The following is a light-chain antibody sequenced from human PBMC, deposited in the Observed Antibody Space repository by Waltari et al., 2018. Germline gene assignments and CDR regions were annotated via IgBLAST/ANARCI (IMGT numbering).Light chain of an antibody. Sequence: QSALTQPASVSGSPGQSITISCSGSTLDIGSYNYFSWYQQHPGKAPKLIIFDVNRRPSGVSNRFSGSKSGLTASLTISGLQAEDEAEYYCSSYTGSSALVVFGGGTKLSVL. CDR3: SSYTGSSALVV. CDR2: DVN. CDR1: TLDIGSYNY. J-gene: IGLJ2*01. V-gene: IGLV2-14*03.